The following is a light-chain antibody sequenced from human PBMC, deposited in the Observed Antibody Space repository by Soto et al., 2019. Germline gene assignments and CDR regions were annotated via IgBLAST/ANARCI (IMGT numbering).Light chain of an antibody. J-gene: IGKJ1*01. CDR2: GAS. V-gene: IGKV3-20*01. Sequence: EIVLTQSPGTLSLSPGERATLSCRASQSVSSSYLAWYQQKPGQAPRLLIYGASSRATGIPDRFSGSGSGTDFTLTISRLEPEDFALYYCQQYGGLPRTFGQGTKVETK. CDR1: QSVSSSY. CDR3: QQYGGLPRT.